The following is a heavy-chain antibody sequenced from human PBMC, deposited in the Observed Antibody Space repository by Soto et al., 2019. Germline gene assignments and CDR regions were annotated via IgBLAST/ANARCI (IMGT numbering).Heavy chain of an antibody. CDR1: GFTFSDYG. CDR2: ISYDGSNK. Sequence: PGGSLRLSCAASGFTFSDYGMHWVRQAPGKGLEWVAVISYDGSNKYYADSVKGRFTISRDNSKNTLYLQMNSLRAEDTAVYYCAKDRGYCSGTGCYPDYWGQGTLVTASS. V-gene: IGHV3-30*18. J-gene: IGHJ4*02. D-gene: IGHD2-2*01. CDR3: AKDRGYCSGTGCYPDY.